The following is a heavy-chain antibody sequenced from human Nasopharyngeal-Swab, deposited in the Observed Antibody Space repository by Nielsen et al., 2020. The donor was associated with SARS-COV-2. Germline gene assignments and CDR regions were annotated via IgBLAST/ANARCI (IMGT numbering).Heavy chain of an antibody. D-gene: IGHD5-18*01. J-gene: IGHJ6*02. CDR2: INPSGGST. V-gene: IGHV1-46*01. Sequence: ASVKVSCKASGYTFTSYYMHWVRQAPGQELEWMGIINPSGGSTSYAQKFQGRVTMTRDTSTSTVYMELSSLRAEDTAVYYCASPDLIQLWPGYDYYGMDVWGQGTTVTVSS. CDR1: GYTFTSYY. CDR3: ASPDLIQLWPGYDYYGMDV.